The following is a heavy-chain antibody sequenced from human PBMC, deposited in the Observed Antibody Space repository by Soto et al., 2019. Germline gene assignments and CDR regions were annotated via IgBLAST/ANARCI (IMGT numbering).Heavy chain of an antibody. V-gene: IGHV3-15*07. Sequence: PGGSLRLSCAASGFAFSNAWINWVRQAPGKGLEWVGRIKSKGHGGTTDFAAPVRGRFAISRDDSRNVVYMQMNSLNTEDTAVYYCTTDSYTSVIVVRFDYWGHGTLVTVSS. D-gene: IGHD3-22*01. J-gene: IGHJ4*01. CDR2: IKSKGHGGTT. CDR1: GFAFSNAW. CDR3: TTDSYTSVIVVRFDY.